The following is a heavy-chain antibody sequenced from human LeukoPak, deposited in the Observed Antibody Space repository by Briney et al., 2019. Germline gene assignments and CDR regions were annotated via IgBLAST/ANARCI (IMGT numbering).Heavy chain of an antibody. J-gene: IGHJ3*02. D-gene: IGHD6-19*01. Sequence: KPGGSLRLSCAASGFTFSDYYMNWIRQAPGKGLEWISYISSSGGTIYYADSVKGRFTISRDNAKNSLYLQMNSLRAEDTAVYYCAGYSGGWFGAFHIWGQGTMVTVSS. CDR3: AGYSGGWFGAFHI. CDR1: GFTFSDYY. V-gene: IGHV3-11*04. CDR2: ISSSGGTI.